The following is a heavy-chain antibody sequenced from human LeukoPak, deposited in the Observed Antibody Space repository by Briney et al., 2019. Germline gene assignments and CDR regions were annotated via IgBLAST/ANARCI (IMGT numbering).Heavy chain of an antibody. J-gene: IGHJ5*02. V-gene: IGHV3-23*01. CDR2: ISDSGGGT. CDR1: GFTFSSYA. D-gene: IGHD3-3*01. CDR3: ARDRGASYDFWSGSGGGFDP. Sequence: GGSLRLSCAASGFTFSSYAMSWVRQAPGKGLEWVSAISDSGGGTYYADSVKGRFTISRDNSKSTLYLQMNSLRSEDTAVYYCARDRGASYDFWSGSGGGFDPWGQGTLVTVSS.